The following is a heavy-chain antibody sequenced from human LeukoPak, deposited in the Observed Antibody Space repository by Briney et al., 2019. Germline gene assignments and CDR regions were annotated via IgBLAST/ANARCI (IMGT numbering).Heavy chain of an antibody. J-gene: IGHJ3*02. D-gene: IGHD3-9*01. CDR2: ISRNSGSI. V-gene: IGHV3-9*01. CDR1: GFTFDDYA. CDR3: ANSVLRFFGWHAFDI. Sequence: GRSLRLSCAASGFTFDDYAMHWVRPAPGKGLEWDSGISRNSGSIGYAGSGKGRFSISRDHAKNSLYLQMNSLRAEDTSLYYCANSVLRFFGWHAFDIWGQGTMVTVSS.